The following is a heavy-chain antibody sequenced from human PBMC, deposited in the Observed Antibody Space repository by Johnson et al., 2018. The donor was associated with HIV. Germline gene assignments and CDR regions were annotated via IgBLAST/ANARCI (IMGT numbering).Heavy chain of an antibody. CDR1: GFTFSDYY. CDR2: IWYDGSNK. Sequence: QVQLVESGGGLVQPGGSLRLSCAASGFTFSDYYMSWIRQAPGKGLEWVAVIWYDGSNKYYADSVKGRFTISRDNAKNSLYLQMNSLRAEDTAVYYCARDGGSPTLVWDDAFDIWGQGTMVTVSS. V-gene: IGHV3-33*08. D-gene: IGHD2-15*01. J-gene: IGHJ3*02. CDR3: ARDGGSPTLVWDDAFDI.